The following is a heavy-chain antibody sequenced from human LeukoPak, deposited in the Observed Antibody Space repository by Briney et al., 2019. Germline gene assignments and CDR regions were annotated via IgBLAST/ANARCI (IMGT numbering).Heavy chain of an antibody. Sequence: SETLSLTCTVFGNSINNYYWSWIRQPAGKGLEWIGRIYTSGSTNYNPSLKNRVTMSVDTSKNHFSLNLTSVTAADTAFYYCARETTGLARYFDYWGQGTLVTVSS. CDR3: ARETTGLARYFDY. V-gene: IGHV4-4*07. CDR2: IYTSGST. J-gene: IGHJ4*02. CDR1: GNSINNYY. D-gene: IGHD4-11*01.